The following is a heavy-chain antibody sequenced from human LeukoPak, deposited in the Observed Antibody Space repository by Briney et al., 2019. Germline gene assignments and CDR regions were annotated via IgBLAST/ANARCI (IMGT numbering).Heavy chain of an antibody. CDR3: TREALGFCSGGSCVHWSDP. J-gene: IGHJ5*02. D-gene: IGHD2-15*01. CDR1: GGSVTSVSNY. CDR2: IYYSGST. V-gene: IGHV4-61*01. Sequence: PSETLSLTCTVSGGSVTSVSNYWSWIRQPPGKGLEWIGYIYYSGSTNYNPSLESRVTISVDTSKNQFSLKMRSVTAADTAVYYCTREALGFCSGGSCVHWSDPWGQGTLVTVSS.